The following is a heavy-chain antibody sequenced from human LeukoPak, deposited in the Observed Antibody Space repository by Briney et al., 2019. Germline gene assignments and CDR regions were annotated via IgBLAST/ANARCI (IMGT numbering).Heavy chain of an antibody. J-gene: IGHJ4*02. CDR2: ISWDGGST. CDR3: AKDINAIGYCSGGSCYTEPHFDY. Sequence: GGSLRLSCAASGFTFDDYAMHWVRQAPGKGLEWVSLISWDGGSTYYADSVKGRFTISRDNSKNSLYLQMNSLRAEDTALYYCAKDINAIGYCSGGSCYTEPHFDYWGQGTLVTVSS. V-gene: IGHV3-43D*03. D-gene: IGHD2-15*01. CDR1: GFTFDDYA.